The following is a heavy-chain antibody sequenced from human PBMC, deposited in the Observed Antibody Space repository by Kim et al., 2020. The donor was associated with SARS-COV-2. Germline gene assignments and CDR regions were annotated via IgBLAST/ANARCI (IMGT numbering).Heavy chain of an antibody. CDR2: ISSSGTTI. Sequence: GGSLRLSCAASGFTFSSYETNWVRRAPGKGLEWVSYISSSGTTIYYADPVKGRFTISRDNAKNSLYLQMNSLRAEDTAVYYCARSPPYNFWSGYLDYWGQGTLVTVSS. CDR1: GFTFSSYE. V-gene: IGHV3-48*03. D-gene: IGHD3-3*01. CDR3: ARSPPYNFWSGYLDY. J-gene: IGHJ4*02.